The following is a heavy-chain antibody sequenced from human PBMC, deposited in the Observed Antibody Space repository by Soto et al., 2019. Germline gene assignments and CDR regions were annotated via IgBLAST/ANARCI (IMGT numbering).Heavy chain of an antibody. J-gene: IGHJ6*02. Sequence: GGSLRLSCAASGFTFSSYAMHWVRQAPGKGLEWVAVISYDGSNKYYADSVKGRFTISRDNSKNTLYLQMNSLRAEDTAVYYCARDRSEHDGSSWYSLQSLYYYYGMDVWGQGTTVTVSS. D-gene: IGHD6-13*01. CDR1: GFTFSSYA. CDR2: ISYDGSNK. V-gene: IGHV3-30-3*01. CDR3: ARDRSEHDGSSWYSLQSLYYYYGMDV.